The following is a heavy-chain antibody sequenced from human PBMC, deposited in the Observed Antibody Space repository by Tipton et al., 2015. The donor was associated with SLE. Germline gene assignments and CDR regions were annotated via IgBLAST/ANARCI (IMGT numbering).Heavy chain of an antibody. Sequence: SLRLSCAGSGFTFDDYAMHWVRQAPGKGLEWVSGISWNSGTIGYADSVKGRFTISRDNAKNSLYLQMNSLGPEDTALYYCTKDRGYSGYEVGFDFWGQGTLVTVSS. D-gene: IGHD5-12*01. V-gene: IGHV3-9*01. CDR2: ISWNSGTI. J-gene: IGHJ4*02. CDR3: TKDRGYSGYEVGFDF. CDR1: GFTFDDYA.